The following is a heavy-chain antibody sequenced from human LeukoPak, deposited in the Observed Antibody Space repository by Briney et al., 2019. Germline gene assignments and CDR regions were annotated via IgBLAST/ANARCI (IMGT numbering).Heavy chain of an antibody. CDR2: IYTSGST. J-gene: IGHJ4*02. V-gene: IGHV4-4*07. D-gene: IGHD6-19*01. Sequence: PSETLSLTCTVSGGSISSYYWSWLRKPAGKGLEWIGRIYTSGSTNYNPSLKSRVTMSVDTSKNQFSLKLSSVTAADTAVYYCARGYSSGWFSPPFDYWGQGTLVTVSS. CDR3: ARGYSSGWFSPPFDY. CDR1: GGSISSYY.